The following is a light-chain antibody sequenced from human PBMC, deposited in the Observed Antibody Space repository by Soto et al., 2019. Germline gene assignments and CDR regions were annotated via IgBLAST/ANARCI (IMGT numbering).Light chain of an antibody. CDR1: SIGRKS. V-gene: IGLV3-21*02. CDR2: DDS. J-gene: IGLJ3*02. Sequence: SYELTQPPSVSVVPGQTARIPCEGSSIGRKSVHWYQQKSGQAPMLVVYDDSDRPSGIPERFSGSNSENTATLTISRVEAGDAADFYCQVWDSSTEYPVFGGGTKVTVL. CDR3: QVWDSSTEYPV.